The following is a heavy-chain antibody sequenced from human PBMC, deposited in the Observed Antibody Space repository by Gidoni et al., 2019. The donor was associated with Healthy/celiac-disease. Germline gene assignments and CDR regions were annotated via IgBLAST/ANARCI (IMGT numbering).Heavy chain of an antibody. J-gene: IGHJ4*02. CDR1: GFTFDDYA. CDR3: AKQVYGDYLYYFDY. Sequence: EVQLVESVGGLVQPGRSLRLSCAASGFTFDDYAMHWVRQAPGKGLEWVAGISWNSGSIGYADSVKGRFTISRDNAKNSLYLQMNSLRAEDTALYYCAKQVYGDYLYYFDYWGQGTLVTVSS. V-gene: IGHV3-9*01. D-gene: IGHD4-17*01. CDR2: ISWNSGSI.